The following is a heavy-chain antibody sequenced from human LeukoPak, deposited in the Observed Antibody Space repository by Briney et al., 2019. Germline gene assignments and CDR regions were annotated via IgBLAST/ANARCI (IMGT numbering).Heavy chain of an antibody. CDR2: IRSKAYGGTT. D-gene: IGHD3-10*01. J-gene: IGHJ6*03. CDR1: GFTFSSSW. Sequence: GGSLRLSCAASGFTFSSSWMTWVRQAPGKGLEWVGFIRSKAYGGTTEYAASVQGRFTISRDDSKSIAYLQMNSLKTEDTAVYYCTRDPDYYGSGSYYHLYYYYYMDVWGKGTTVTISS. CDR3: TRDPDYYGSGSYYHLYYYYYMDV. V-gene: IGHV3-49*04.